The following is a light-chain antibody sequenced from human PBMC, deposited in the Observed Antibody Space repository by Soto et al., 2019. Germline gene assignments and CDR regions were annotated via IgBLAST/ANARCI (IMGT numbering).Light chain of an antibody. CDR2: DAS. Sequence: DIVLTQSPGTLSLSPGERATLSCRSSQRVTNNYVAWYQQKPGQAPRLLIHDASSRATGIPDRFSGGESGTDFTLTISILEHEAFAVYFCQPTAHSPLTFGQGTRVHIK. J-gene: IGKJ1*01. V-gene: IGKV3-20*01. CDR1: QRVTNNY. CDR3: QPTAHSPLT.